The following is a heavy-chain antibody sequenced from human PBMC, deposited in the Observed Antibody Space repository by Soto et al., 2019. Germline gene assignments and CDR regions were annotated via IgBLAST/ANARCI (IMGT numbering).Heavy chain of an antibody. CDR3: ASLGEVDGRLDY. V-gene: IGHV4-59*08. CDR1: GGSSSSYY. CDR2: IYYSGST. Sequence: SETLSLTCTVSGGSSSSYYWSWIRQPPGKGLEWIGYIYYSGSTNYNPSLKSRVTISVDTSKNQFSLKLSSVTAADTAVYYCASLGEVDGRLDYWGQGTLVTVSS. J-gene: IGHJ4*02.